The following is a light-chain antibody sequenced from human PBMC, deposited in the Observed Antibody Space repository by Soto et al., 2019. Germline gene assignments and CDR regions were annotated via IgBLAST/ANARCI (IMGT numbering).Light chain of an antibody. Sequence: ALTQARSVSGSPGQSVSISCPANSSDFGGYNYVSWYQQHPGKAPKLMIYDVSKRPSGVPDRFSGSKSGNTASLTISGLQAEDEAAYYCCSYAGSYNFYVFGTGTKVT. V-gene: IGLV2-11*01. CDR2: DVS. CDR3: CSYAGSYNFYV. J-gene: IGLJ1*01. CDR1: SSDFGGYNY.